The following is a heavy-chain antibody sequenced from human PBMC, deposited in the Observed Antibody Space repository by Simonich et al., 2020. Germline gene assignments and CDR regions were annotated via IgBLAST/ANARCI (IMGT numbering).Heavy chain of an antibody. CDR1: GYSISSGYY. J-gene: IGHJ3*02. CDR3: YSAGGSAFDI. V-gene: IGHV4-38-2*01. Sequence: QVQLQESGPGLVKPSETLSLTCAVSGYSISSGYYWGWIRQPPGKGLEWIGSIYYSGSTYYNPSLKSRVTISVDTSKNQFSLKLSSVTAADTAVYYCYSAGGSAFDIWGQGTMVTVSS. CDR2: IYYSGST. D-gene: IGHD3-16*01.